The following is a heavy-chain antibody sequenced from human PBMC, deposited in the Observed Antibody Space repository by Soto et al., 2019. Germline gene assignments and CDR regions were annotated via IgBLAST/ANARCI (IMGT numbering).Heavy chain of an antibody. CDR3: ARPSGYNGYDEIDY. V-gene: IGHV5-51*01. CDR2: IYPGDSDT. Sequence: GKGLEWVGIIYPGDSDTRYSPSFQGQVTISADKSIITAYLQWSSLKASDTAMYYCARPSGYNGYDEIDYWGQGTLVTVSS. J-gene: IGHJ4*02. D-gene: IGHD5-12*01.